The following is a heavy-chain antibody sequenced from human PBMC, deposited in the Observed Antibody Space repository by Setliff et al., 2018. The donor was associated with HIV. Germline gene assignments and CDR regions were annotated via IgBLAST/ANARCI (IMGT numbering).Heavy chain of an antibody. CDR1: GDSINSGGYH. Sequence: SETLSLTCTVSGDSINSGGYHWTWIRQHPGKGLEWIGYISYIGYTYYNPALKSRLTISLYTSKNQFSLKLSSVTATDTAMYYCARHPREEPQRNYKFDSWGQGTLVTVSS. V-gene: IGHV4-31*03. CDR3: ARHPREEPQRNYKFDS. D-gene: IGHD1-7*01. J-gene: IGHJ4*02. CDR2: ISYIGYT.